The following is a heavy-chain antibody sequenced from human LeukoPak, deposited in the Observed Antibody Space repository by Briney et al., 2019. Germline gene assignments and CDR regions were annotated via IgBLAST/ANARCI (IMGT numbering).Heavy chain of an antibody. CDR3: AKDADISVELVVITSFDS. CDR2: ISGSGGRT. J-gene: IGHJ4*02. CDR1: RFTFSGYG. D-gene: IGHD3-22*01. Sequence: PGGSLRLSCAASRFTFSGYGMSWVRQAPGKGLEWVSGISGSGGRTYYADSVKGRFTISRDNSKNTLYVQMNSLRAEDTALYYCAKDADISVELVVITSFDSWGQGTLVTVSS. V-gene: IGHV3-23*01.